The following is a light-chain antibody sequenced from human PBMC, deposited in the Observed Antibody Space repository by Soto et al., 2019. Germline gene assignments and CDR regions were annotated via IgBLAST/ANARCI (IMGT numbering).Light chain of an antibody. J-gene: IGLJ3*02. Sequence: QAVVTQPPSASGTPGQRVTISCSGTISNIGGNYVYWYQQLPGTAPKLLIYRNNQRPSGVPDRFSGSKSGTSASLAISGLRSEDEADYHCAAWDDTLSGHWVFGGGTKLTVL. V-gene: IGLV1-47*01. CDR1: ISNIGGNY. CDR3: AAWDDTLSGHWV. CDR2: RNN.